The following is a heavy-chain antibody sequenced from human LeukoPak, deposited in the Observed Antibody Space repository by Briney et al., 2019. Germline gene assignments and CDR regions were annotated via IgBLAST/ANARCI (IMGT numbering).Heavy chain of an antibody. CDR3: ATTPIAAAGYFDY. Sequence: GASVKVSCKTSGYSFTAYFIHWVRQAPGQGLEWMGWISAYNGNTNYAQKLQGRVTMTTDTSTSTAYMELRSLRSDDTAVYYCATTPIAAAGYFDYWGQGTLVTVSS. D-gene: IGHD6-13*01. CDR1: GYSFTAYF. V-gene: IGHV1-18*04. J-gene: IGHJ4*02. CDR2: ISAYNGNT.